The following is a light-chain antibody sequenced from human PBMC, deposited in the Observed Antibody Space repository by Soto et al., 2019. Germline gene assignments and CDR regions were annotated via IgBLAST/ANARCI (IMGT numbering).Light chain of an antibody. J-gene: IGKJ5*01. V-gene: IGKV3-20*01. CDR3: QQYGSSPIT. CDR2: RTS. CDR1: QTINRIY. Sequence: EIVLTQSPGNLSLSPGERATLSCKASQTINRIYVAWYQQKPGQAPRFLIYRTSDRANGIPGRFSGSGSGTDFTLTISTLEPEDFAIYYCQQYGSSPITVGQGTRLEIK.